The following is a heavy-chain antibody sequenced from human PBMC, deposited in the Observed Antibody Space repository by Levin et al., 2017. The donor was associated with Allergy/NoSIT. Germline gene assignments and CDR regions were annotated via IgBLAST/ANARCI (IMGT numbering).Heavy chain of an antibody. CDR3: ARGLPDTAMVTAEANFDY. Sequence: SETLSLTCAVYGGSFSGYYWSWIRQPPGKGLEWIGEINHSGSTNYNPSLKSRVTISVDTSKNQFSLKLSSVTAADTAVYYCARGLPDTAMVTAEANFDYWGQGTLVTVSS. D-gene: IGHD5-18*01. CDR2: INHSGST. CDR1: GGSFSGYY. J-gene: IGHJ4*02. V-gene: IGHV4-34*01.